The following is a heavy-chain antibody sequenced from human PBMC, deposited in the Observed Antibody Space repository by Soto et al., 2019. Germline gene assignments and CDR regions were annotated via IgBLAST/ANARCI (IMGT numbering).Heavy chain of an antibody. J-gene: IGHJ4*02. Sequence: SETLSLTCTVSGGSISSYYGSWIRQPPGKGLEWIGYIYYSGSTNYNPSLKSRVTISVDTSKNQFSLKLSSVTAADTAVYYCARHGADSSSWDYYFDYWGQGTLVTVSS. D-gene: IGHD6-13*01. CDR2: IYYSGST. CDR1: GGSISSYY. CDR3: ARHGADSSSWDYYFDY. V-gene: IGHV4-59*08.